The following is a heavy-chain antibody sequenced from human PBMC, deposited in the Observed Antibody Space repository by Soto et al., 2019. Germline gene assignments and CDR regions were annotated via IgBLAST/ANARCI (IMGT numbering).Heavy chain of an antibody. CDR1: GGSISSGDYY. CDR2: IYYSGST. J-gene: IGHJ5*02. V-gene: IGHV4-30-4*01. D-gene: IGHD4-17*01. Sequence: SETLSLTCTVSGGSISSGDYYWIWIRQPPGKGLEWIGYIYYSGSTYYNPSLKSRVTISQDTSKNQFSLKLSSVTAADTAVYYCARETGYGELEGYNWFDPWGQGTLVTVSS. CDR3: ARETGYGELEGYNWFDP.